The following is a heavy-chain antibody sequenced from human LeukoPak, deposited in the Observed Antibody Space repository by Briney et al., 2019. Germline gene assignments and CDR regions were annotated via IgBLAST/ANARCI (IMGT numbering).Heavy chain of an antibody. V-gene: IGHV3-23*01. CDR2: IGASGYST. CDR3: AKDPDYDSSGYSDY. CDR1: GFTFSNYA. D-gene: IGHD3-22*01. J-gene: IGHJ4*02. Sequence: GRSLSLSCAASGFTFSNYAMNWVRQAPGKGLEWVSGIGASGYSTYYADSVKGRFTISRDNSENTLYLQMNSLRAEDTAVYYCAKDPDYDSSGYSDYWGQGTLVTVSS.